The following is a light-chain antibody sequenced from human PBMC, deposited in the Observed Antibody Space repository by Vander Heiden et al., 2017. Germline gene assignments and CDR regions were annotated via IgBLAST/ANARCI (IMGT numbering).Light chain of an antibody. CDR2: KVF. J-gene: IGKJ1*01. Sequence: DVVMTQSPLSLPVTLGQPASIPCRSSQSLVYSDGNTYFSWFHQRPGQSPRRLIYKVFNRDSGVPDRFSGSGSGTDFTLKISRVEAEDVGLYYCMQGTHWPRTFGQGTKVEIK. CDR1: QSLVYSDGNTY. CDR3: MQGTHWPRT. V-gene: IGKV2-30*01.